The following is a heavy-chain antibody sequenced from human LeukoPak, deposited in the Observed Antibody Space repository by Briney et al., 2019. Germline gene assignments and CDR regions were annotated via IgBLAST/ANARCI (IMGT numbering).Heavy chain of an antibody. D-gene: IGHD6-19*01. CDR3: ARRTRGIAVIPDY. CDR2: IYCTGTT. CDR1: GGSISSSSYD. J-gene: IGHJ4*02. V-gene: IGHV4-39*01. Sequence: SETLSLTCSVSGGSISSSSYDWGWIRQPPGQGWEWIGTIYCTGTTYYNPSLKSRVTRSTDSSKNQFSLKLSSVTAADTAVYYCARRTRGIAVIPDYWGQGTLVTVSS.